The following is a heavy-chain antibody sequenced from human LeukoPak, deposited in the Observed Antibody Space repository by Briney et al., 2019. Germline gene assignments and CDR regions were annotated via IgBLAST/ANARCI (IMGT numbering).Heavy chain of an antibody. Sequence: SQTLSLTCAVYGGSFSGYYWSWIRQPPGKGLEWIGEINHSGSTNYNPSLKSRVTISVDTSKNQFSLKLSSVTAADTAVYYCARGCVRWLVRGGYFDYWGQGTLVTVSS. D-gene: IGHD6-19*01. J-gene: IGHJ4*02. CDR1: GGSFSGYY. CDR2: INHSGST. CDR3: ARGCVRWLVRGGYFDY. V-gene: IGHV4-34*01.